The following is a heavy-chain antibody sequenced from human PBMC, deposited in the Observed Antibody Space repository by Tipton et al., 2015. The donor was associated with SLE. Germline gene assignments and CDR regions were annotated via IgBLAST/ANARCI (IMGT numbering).Heavy chain of an antibody. V-gene: IGHV3-23*01. CDR1: GFTFSSYA. CDR3: AKDEDYYGSGSYHGY. D-gene: IGHD3-10*01. J-gene: IGHJ4*02. Sequence: SLRLSCAASGFTFSSYAMSWVRQAPGKGLEWVSAISGSGGSTYYADSVKGRFTISRDNSKNTLYLQMNSLRAEDTAVYYCAKDEDYYGSGSYHGYWGQGTLVTVSS. CDR2: ISGSGGST.